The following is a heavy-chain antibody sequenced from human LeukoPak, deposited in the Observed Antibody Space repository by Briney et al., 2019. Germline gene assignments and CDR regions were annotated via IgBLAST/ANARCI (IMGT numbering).Heavy chain of an antibody. V-gene: IGHV7-4-1*02. D-gene: IGHD3-22*01. CDR2: INTNTGNP. CDR3: ARERNDCYGSSGCVGDSYMDV. CDR1: GYTFTSYA. J-gene: IGHJ6*03. Sequence: ASVKLSCTSSGYTFTSYAMNWVRQAPGQGLEWMGWINTNTGNPTYAQGFTGRFVFSLDTSVSTAYLQISSLKAEDTAVYYCARERNDCYGSSGCVGDSYMDVWGKGTTDTVSS.